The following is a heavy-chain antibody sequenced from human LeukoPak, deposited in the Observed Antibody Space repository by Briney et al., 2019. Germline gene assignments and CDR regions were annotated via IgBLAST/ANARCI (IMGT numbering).Heavy chain of an antibody. D-gene: IGHD5-12*01. CDR1: GYSISSGYY. Sequence: SETLSLTCTVSGYSISSGYYWGWIRQPPGKGLVWIGYIYYSGSTNYNPSLKSRVTISVDTSKNQFSLKLSSVTAADTAVYYCARFEATIFDYWGQGTLVTVSS. CDR3: ARFEATIFDY. CDR2: IYYSGST. V-gene: IGHV4-38-2*02. J-gene: IGHJ4*02.